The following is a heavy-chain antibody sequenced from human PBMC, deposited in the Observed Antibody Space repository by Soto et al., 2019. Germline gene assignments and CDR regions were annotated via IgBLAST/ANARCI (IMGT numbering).Heavy chain of an antibody. CDR1: GGSFSGYY. CDR2: INHSGST. CDR3: ARHSRYYDFWSGYYTTYYYYGMDV. J-gene: IGHJ6*02. V-gene: IGHV4-34*01. D-gene: IGHD3-3*01. Sequence: PSETLSLTCAVYGGSFSGYYWSWIRQPPGKRLEWIGEINHSGSTNYNPSLKSRVTISVDTSKNQFSLKLSSVTAADTAVYYCARHSRYYDFWSGYYTTYYYYGMDVWGQGTTVT.